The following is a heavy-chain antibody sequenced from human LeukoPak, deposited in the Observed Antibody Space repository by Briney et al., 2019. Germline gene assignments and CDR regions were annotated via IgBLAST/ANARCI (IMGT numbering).Heavy chain of an antibody. J-gene: IGHJ4*02. CDR2: INPNSGST. V-gene: IGHV1-46*01. CDR3: ARIRGYSYGEYFDY. CDR1: GYSFTGYY. Sequence: ASVKVSCKASGYSFTGYYMHWVRQAPGQGLEWMGWINPNSGSTSYAQKFQGRVTMTRDMSTSTVYMELSSLRSEDTAVYYCARIRGYSYGEYFDYWGQGTLVTVSS. D-gene: IGHD5-18*01.